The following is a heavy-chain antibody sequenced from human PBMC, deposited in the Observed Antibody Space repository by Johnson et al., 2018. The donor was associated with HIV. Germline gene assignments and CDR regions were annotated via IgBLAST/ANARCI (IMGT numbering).Heavy chain of an antibody. V-gene: IGHV3-7*01. Sequence: MQLVESGGGLVQPGGSLRLSCAASGFTFSSYWMSWVRQAPGKGLEWVANIKQDGSEKYYVDSVKGRFTISRDNAKNSLYLQMNSLRAEDTAVYYCASDGWELLGVAAFDIWGQGTMVTVSS. J-gene: IGHJ3*02. D-gene: IGHD1-26*01. CDR3: ASDGWELLGVAAFDI. CDR1: GFTFSSYW. CDR2: IKQDGSEK.